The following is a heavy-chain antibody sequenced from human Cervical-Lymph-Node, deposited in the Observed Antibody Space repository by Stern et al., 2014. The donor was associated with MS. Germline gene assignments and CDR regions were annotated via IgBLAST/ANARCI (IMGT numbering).Heavy chain of an antibody. CDR3: ARAGYCSPSTCSDAFDI. Sequence: QLVQSGAEVKHPGASVKLSCTASGYSFISHAMHWVRQAPGPTLEWMGCINCDDGNKKYSEKLQGRVTITRDKTTQNPSLALRSLTSEDTAVYYCARAGYCSPSTCSDAFDIWGQGTMVTVSS. D-gene: IGHD2-15*01. CDR2: INCDDGNK. V-gene: IGHV1-3*01. J-gene: IGHJ3*02. CDR1: GYSFISHA.